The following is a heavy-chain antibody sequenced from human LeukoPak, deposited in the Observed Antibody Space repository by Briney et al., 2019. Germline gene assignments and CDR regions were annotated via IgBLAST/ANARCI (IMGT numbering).Heavy chain of an antibody. Sequence: SVKVSCKAPGGTFSSYAISWVRQAPEQGLEWMGRIIPIFGTANYAQKFQGRVTITTDESTSTAYMELSSLRSEDTAVYYCASAIFGVVISQLDYWRQGTLVTVSS. V-gene: IGHV1-69*05. D-gene: IGHD3-3*01. CDR1: GGTFSSYA. CDR3: ASAIFGVVISQLDY. J-gene: IGHJ4*02. CDR2: IIPIFGTA.